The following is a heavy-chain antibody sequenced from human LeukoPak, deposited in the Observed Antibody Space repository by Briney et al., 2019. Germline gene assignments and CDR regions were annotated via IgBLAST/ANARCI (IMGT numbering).Heavy chain of an antibody. D-gene: IGHD2-21*01. V-gene: IGHV4-61*02. CDR3: ARVTGGDSNWFDP. Sequence: SESLSLTCTVSGGSIISGSYYWSWIRQPAGKGLEWIGRIYTSGSTNYNPSLKSRVTISVDTSKNQFSLKLSSVTAADTAVYYCARVTGGDSNWFDPWGQGTLVTVSS. CDR2: IYTSGST. CDR1: GGSIISGSYY. J-gene: IGHJ5*02.